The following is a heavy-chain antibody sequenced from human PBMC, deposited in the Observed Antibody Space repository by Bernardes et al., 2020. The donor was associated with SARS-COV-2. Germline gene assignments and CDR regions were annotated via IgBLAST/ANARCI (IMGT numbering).Heavy chain of an antibody. V-gene: IGHV3-23*01. J-gene: IGHJ4*02. Sequence: GGSLRLSCAASGFIFSSYSMNWVRQAPGKGLEWVSVVSAGGKGTKYADSVKGRFTISRDNAQNTVYLQMGSLRDEDTAVYFCAREFVAGTLDYWGQGTLVTVSS. CDR2: VSAGGKGT. D-gene: IGHD1-1*01. CDR3: AREFVAGTLDY. CDR1: GFIFSSYS.